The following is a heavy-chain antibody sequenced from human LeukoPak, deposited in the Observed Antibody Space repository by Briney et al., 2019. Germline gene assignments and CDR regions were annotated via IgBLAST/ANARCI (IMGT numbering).Heavy chain of an antibody. Sequence: GRSLRLSCAVSGFTFSSYAVHWVRQAPGKGLEWVAVISYDGSNKYYADSVKGRFTISRDNSKNTLYLQMNSLGAEDTAVYYCARGFCSTTSCPGWAYYYGMDVWGKGTTVTVSS. CDR3: ARGFCSTTSCPGWAYYYGMDV. J-gene: IGHJ6*04. CDR2: ISYDGSNK. D-gene: IGHD2-2*01. V-gene: IGHV3-30*04. CDR1: GFTFSSYA.